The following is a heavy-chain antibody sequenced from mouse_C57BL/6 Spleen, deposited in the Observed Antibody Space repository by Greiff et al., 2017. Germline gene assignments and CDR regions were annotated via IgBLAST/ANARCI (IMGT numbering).Heavy chain of an antibody. CDR2: INPNNGGT. CDR3: ARPAPDDPAWFAY. Sequence: VQLQQSGPELVKPGASVKISCKASGYTFTDYYMNWVKQSHGKSLEWIGDINPNNGGTSYNQKFKGKATLTVDKSSSTAYMELRSLTSEDSAVYYCARPAPDDPAWFAYWGQGTLVTVSA. CDR1: GYTFTDYY. J-gene: IGHJ3*01. V-gene: IGHV1-26*01.